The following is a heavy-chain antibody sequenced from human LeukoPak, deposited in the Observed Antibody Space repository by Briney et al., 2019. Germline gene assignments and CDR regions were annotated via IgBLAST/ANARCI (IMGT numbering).Heavy chain of an antibody. J-gene: IGHJ4*02. CDR1: GGSLSSSSYY. CDR2: IYYSGST. V-gene: IGHV4-39*01. Sequence: SETLSLTCTVSGGSLSSSSYYWGWIRQPPGKGLEWIGSIYYSGSTYYNLSLKSRVTISVDTSKNQFSLKLSSVTAADTAVYYCARHTIRGYDVSTFDYWGQGTLVTVSS. D-gene: IGHD5-12*01. CDR3: ARHTIRGYDVSTFDY.